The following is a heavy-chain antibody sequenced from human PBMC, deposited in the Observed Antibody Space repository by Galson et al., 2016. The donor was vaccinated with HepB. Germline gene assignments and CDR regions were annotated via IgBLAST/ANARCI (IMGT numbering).Heavy chain of an antibody. V-gene: IGHV3-7*01. J-gene: IGHJ4*02. CDR2: IKPDGSEK. CDR3: ARRSCTAVACYSASYRCFDS. CDR1: TFTFSNYW. D-gene: IGHD2-15*01. Sequence: SLRLSCADSTFTFSNYWMTWVRQAPGKGLEWVANIKPDGSEKYYVDSVKGRFIISRDNAKKSLYLQMNSLRAEDTAVYYCARRSCTAVACYSASYRCFDSWGQGTLVTVSS.